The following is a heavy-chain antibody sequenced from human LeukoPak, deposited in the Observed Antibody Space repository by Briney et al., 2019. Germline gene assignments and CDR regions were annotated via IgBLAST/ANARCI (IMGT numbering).Heavy chain of an antibody. CDR3: ARDYSGSYYSNYYYYYYGMDV. J-gene: IGHJ6*01. CDR2: INPSGGST. V-gene: IGHV1-46*01. CDR1: GYTFTSYY. Sequence: ASVKVSCKASGYTFTSYYMHWVRQAPGQGLEWMGIINPSGGSTNYAQKLQGRVTMTTDTSTSTAYMELRSLRSDDTAVYYCARDYSGSYYSNYYYYYYGMDVWGQGTTVTVSS. D-gene: IGHD1-26*01.